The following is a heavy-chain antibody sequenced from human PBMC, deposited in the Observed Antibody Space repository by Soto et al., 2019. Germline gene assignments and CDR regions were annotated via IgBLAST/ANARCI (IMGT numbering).Heavy chain of an antibody. J-gene: IGHJ4*02. V-gene: IGHV1-24*01. CDR1: GYTLTELS. CDR2: FDPEDGET. D-gene: IGHD3-10*01. CDR3: ATAWGITRFDY. Sequence: ASVKVSCKVSGYTLTELSMHWVRQAPGKGLEWMGGFDPEDGETIYAQKFQGRVTRTEDTSTDTAYMELSSLRSEDPAVYYCATAWGITRFDYWGQSTLVTVSS.